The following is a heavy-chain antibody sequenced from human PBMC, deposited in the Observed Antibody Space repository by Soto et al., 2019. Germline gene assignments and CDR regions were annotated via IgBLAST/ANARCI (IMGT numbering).Heavy chain of an antibody. Sequence: SETLSLTCTVSGGSISSGGYYWSWIRQHPGKGLEWIGYIYYSGSTYYNPSLKSRVTISVDTSKNQFSLKLSSVTAADTAVYYCARARRTVPYFDYWGQGTLVTVSS. CDR3: ARARRTVPYFDY. CDR2: IYYSGST. V-gene: IGHV4-31*03. CDR1: GGSISSGGYY. J-gene: IGHJ4*02.